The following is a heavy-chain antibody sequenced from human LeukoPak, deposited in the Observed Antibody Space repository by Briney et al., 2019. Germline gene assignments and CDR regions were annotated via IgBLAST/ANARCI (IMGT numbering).Heavy chain of an antibody. CDR1: GVTLSAYA. D-gene: IGHD6-6*01. V-gene: IGHV3-23*01. Sequence: GSLRLSCAASGVTLSAYAMSWVRQAPGKGLEWVSSMSVSGDRTYYVDSVKGRFTISRDSSKNMLYLQMNSLRVEDTAVYFCAKDLGSSPPGDFWGQGTLVTVSP. CDR3: AKDLGSSPPGDF. CDR2: MSVSGDRT. J-gene: IGHJ4*02.